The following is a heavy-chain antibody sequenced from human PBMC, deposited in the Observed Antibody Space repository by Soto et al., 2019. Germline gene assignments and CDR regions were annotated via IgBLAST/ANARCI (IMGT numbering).Heavy chain of an antibody. Sequence: SGGSLRLSCAASGFTFSSYGMHWARQAPGKGLEWVAVISYDGSNKYYADSVKGRFTISRDNSKNTLYLQMNSLRAEDTAVYYCAKDGSGSRGYFDYWGQGTLVTVSS. J-gene: IGHJ4*02. CDR2: ISYDGSNK. V-gene: IGHV3-30*18. D-gene: IGHD3-10*01. CDR1: GFTFSSYG. CDR3: AKDGSGSRGYFDY.